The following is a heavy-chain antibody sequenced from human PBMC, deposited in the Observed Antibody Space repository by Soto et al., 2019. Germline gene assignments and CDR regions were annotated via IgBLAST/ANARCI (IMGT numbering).Heavy chain of an antibody. J-gene: IGHJ6*03. V-gene: IGHV1-69*13. CDR3: ARGIYDNYYMDV. CDR2: IIPIFGTA. CDR1: GGTFSSYA. Sequence: ASVKVSCKASGGTFSSYAISWVRQAPGQGLEWMGGIIPIFGTANYAQKFQGRVTITADESTSTAYMELSSLRSEDTAVYYCARGIYDNYYMDVWGKGTTVTVSS.